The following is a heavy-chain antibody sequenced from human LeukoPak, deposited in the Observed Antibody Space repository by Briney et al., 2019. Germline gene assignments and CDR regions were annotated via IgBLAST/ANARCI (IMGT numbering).Heavy chain of an antibody. D-gene: IGHD3-22*01. V-gene: IGHV3-23*01. J-gene: IGHJ4*02. CDR3: AKGYYDSTGYPLRPSFDY. CDR2: IGVSGGST. CDR1: GFTFSGYA. Sequence: GGSLRLSCAASGFTFSGYAMTWVRQAPGRGLEWVSTIGVSGGSTFYADSVKGRFTNSRDNSKNTLYLQMNSLRVEDTAVYYCAKGYYDSTGYPLRPSFDYWGQGTLVTVSS.